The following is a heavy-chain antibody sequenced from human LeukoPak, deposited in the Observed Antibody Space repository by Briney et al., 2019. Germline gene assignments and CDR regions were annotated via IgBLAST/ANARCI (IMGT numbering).Heavy chain of an antibody. CDR2: IYYSGST. CDR3: ARLWADGYCDY. J-gene: IGHJ4*02. D-gene: IGHD3-10*01. Sequence: SETLSLTYTVSGVSISSSNYYWGWIRQPPGKGLEWIGSIYYSGSTYYNPSLKSRVTISVDTSKNQFSLKLSSVTVADTAVYYCARLWADGYCDYWGQGTLVTVSS. V-gene: IGHV4-39*01. CDR1: GVSISSSNYY.